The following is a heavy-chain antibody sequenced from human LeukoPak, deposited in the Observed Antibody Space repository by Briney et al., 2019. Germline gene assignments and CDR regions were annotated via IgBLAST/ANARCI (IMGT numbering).Heavy chain of an antibody. Sequence: PGGSLRPSCAVSGLTFSTAWMNWVRQAPGKGLEWVANIKEDGSEINYVDSVKGRFTISRDNAKNSLYLQMNSLTVDDTAVYYCARDRGYSSFDYWGQGTLVTVSS. CDR2: IKEDGSEI. V-gene: IGHV3-7*01. CDR1: GLTFSTAW. D-gene: IGHD4-23*01. J-gene: IGHJ4*02. CDR3: ARDRGYSSFDY.